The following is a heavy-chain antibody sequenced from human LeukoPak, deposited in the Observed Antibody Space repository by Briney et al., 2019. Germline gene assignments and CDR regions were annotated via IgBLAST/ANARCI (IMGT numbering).Heavy chain of an antibody. V-gene: IGHV3-23*01. D-gene: IGHD3-9*01. CDR3: AKEAGAGYGYGMDV. CDR1: GFTFSSYA. J-gene: IGHJ6*02. Sequence: GGSLRLSCAASGFTFSSYAMRWVRQAPREGLEGVSSIGGNKYYADSVKGRFTISRDNSKNTLFLQMDSLRAGDTALYYGAKEAGAGYGYGMDVWGQGTTVTVSS. CDR2: IGGNK.